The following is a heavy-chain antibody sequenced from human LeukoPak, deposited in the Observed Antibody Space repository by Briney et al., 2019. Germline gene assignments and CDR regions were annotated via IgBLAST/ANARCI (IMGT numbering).Heavy chain of an antibody. CDR3: ARSLGDD. Sequence: PGGSLRLSSEVSGLTFSTYWMTWVRQAPGKGLEWVASINQNGREKYYLDSVKGRFTISRDNGKDSLYLQMNSLRDEDTAVYYCARSLGDDWGQGTLVTVSS. J-gene: IGHJ4*02. CDR2: INQNGREK. V-gene: IGHV3-7*01. CDR1: GLTFSTYW. D-gene: IGHD3-16*01.